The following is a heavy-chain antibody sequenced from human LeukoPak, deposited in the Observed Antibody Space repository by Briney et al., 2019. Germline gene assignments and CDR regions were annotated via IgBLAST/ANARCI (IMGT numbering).Heavy chain of an antibody. CDR3: TRYNNDHFDY. J-gene: IGHJ4*02. V-gene: IGHV3-33*01. CDR1: GFTFGGYG. CDR2: IAYCGSSA. D-gene: IGHD1-14*01. Sequence: GGSLRLSCARSGFTFGGYGMHWFRQTPGKGLEWVAVIAYCGSSAFYADSVKGRFTISRDNSKNTVAVQMDDLRAEDTAVYYCTRYNNDHFDYWGQGTLVTVSS.